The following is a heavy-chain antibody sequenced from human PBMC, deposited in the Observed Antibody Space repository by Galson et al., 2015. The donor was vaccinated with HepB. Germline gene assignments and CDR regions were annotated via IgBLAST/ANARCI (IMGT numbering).Heavy chain of an antibody. D-gene: IGHD2-2*01. CDR1: GFTFSSYW. V-gene: IGHV3-7*01. CDR3: ARSGDCSSTSCYDLVSVMGWFDP. Sequence: SLRLSCAASGFTFSSYWMGWVRQAPGKGLEWVANIKQDGSEKYYVDSVKGRFTISRDNAKNSLYLQMNSLRAEDTAVYYCARSGDCSSTSCYDLVSVMGWFDPWGQGTLVTVSS. J-gene: IGHJ5*02. CDR2: IKQDGSEK.